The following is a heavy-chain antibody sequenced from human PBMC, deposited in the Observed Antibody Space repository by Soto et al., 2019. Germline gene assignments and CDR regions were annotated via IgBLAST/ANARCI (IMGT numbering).Heavy chain of an antibody. D-gene: IGHD3-3*01. CDR1: GYTFASYD. CDR2: MNPNSGNT. Sequence: ASVKVSCKASGYTFASYDINCVRQATGQGLEWMGWMNPNSGNTGYAQKFQGRVTMTRNTSISTAYIELSSLRSEDTAVYYCARGRPYYDFWSGYYGSAEYFQHWG. CDR3: ARGRPYYDFWSGYYGSAEYFQH. J-gene: IGHJ1*01. V-gene: IGHV1-8*01.